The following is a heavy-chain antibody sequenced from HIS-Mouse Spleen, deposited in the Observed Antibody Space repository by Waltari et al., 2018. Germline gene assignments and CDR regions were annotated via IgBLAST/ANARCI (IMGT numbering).Heavy chain of an antibody. J-gene: IGHJ2*01. D-gene: IGHD6-13*01. CDR2: IYYSGST. V-gene: IGHV4-39*07. Sequence: QLQLQESGPGLVKPSETLSLTCTVSGGSISSSSSYCGWIRQPPGKGLEWNGSIYYSGSTYYNPSLKSRVTISVDTSKNQFSLKLSSVTAADTAVYYCAREIPYSSSWYDWYFDLWGRGTLVTVSS. CDR1: GGSISSSSSY. CDR3: AREIPYSSSWYDWYFDL.